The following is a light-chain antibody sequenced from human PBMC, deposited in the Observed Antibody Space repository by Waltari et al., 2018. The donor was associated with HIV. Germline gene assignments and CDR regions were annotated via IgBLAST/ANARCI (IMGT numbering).Light chain of an antibody. CDR2: GAS. Sequence: DTLLTQSPSFVSASPGDRVTFACRANQTISTYLAWYQQRPGKAPELLIYGASSLHIGVPSRFSATGSGTDFRLTITNLQPEDFGIYFCQQMNSYPLTFGGGTKLELK. V-gene: IGKV1-9*01. CDR1: QTISTY. CDR3: QQMNSYPLT. J-gene: IGKJ4*01.